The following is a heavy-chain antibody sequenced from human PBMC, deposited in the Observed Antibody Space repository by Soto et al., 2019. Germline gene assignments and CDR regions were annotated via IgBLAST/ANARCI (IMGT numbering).Heavy chain of an antibody. V-gene: IGHV1-69*12. D-gene: IGHD3-10*01. Sequence: QVQLVQSGAEVKKPGSSVKVSCKASGGSFSSYAISWVRQAPGQGLEWMGGIIPIFGTANYAQKFQGRVTITADESTSTAYMYLSSLRSEDTAMYYCARAGWELMYWFDPWGQGTLVTVS. CDR3: ARAGWELMYWFDP. CDR1: GGSFSSYA. CDR2: IIPIFGTA. J-gene: IGHJ5*02.